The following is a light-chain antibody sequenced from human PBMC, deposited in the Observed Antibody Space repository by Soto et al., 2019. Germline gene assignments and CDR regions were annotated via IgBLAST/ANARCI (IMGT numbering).Light chain of an antibody. Sequence: EIVLTQSPATLSLSPGERATLSCRASQSVSSYLAWYQQKPGQAPRLLIYDASNRATGIPARFSGSGSGTAFTLTISSLEPEDFAVYYCQQRSHWPGTFGKGTKLEIK. CDR3: QQRSHWPGT. CDR1: QSVSSY. CDR2: DAS. J-gene: IGKJ2*01. V-gene: IGKV3-11*01.